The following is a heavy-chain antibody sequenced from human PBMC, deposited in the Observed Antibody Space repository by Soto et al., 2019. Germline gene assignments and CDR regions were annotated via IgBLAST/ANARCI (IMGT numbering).Heavy chain of an antibody. CDR2: IYYSGST. Sequence: SETLSLTCTVSGGSISSSSYYWGWIRQPPGKGLEWIGSIYYSGSTYYNPSLKSRVTISVDTSKNQFSLKLSSVTAADTAVYYCARRHDCSGGSCYFLQPFDPRGQRTLVTGSS. CDR1: GGSISSSSYY. CDR3: ARRHDCSGGSCYFLQPFDP. V-gene: IGHV4-39*01. D-gene: IGHD2-15*01. J-gene: IGHJ5*02.